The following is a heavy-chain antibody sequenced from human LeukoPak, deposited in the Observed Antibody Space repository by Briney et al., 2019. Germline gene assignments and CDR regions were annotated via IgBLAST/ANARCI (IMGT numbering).Heavy chain of an antibody. CDR3: SRVGGWYNNHNWFDP. D-gene: IGHD6-19*01. CDR2: INPNTGDT. J-gene: IGHJ5*02. V-gene: IGHV1-2*02. Sequence: ASVKVSFKASVFSFTFYDMHWVRQAPGQGLEWMGLINPNTGDTNYAQKFQGRGTMTRDTSINTAYLEVSRLKSEDTAVYYFSRVGGWYNNHNWFDPWGQGTLVTVSS. CDR1: VFSFTFYD.